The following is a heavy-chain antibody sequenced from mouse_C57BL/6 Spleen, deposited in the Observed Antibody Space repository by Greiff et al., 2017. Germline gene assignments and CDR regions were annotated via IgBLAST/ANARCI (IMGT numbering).Heavy chain of an antibody. CDR2: INPRNGGT. CDR1: GYTFTSYW. V-gene: IGHV1-53*01. J-gene: IGHJ2*01. Sequence: QVQLQQPGTELVKPGASVKLSCKASGYTFTSYWMHWVKQRPGQGLHWIGNINPRNGGTNYNEKFKSKATLTVDKSSSTAYMQLSSLTSEDSAVYYCARSDYDYDRGDFDYWGQGTTLTVSS. D-gene: IGHD2-4*01. CDR3: ARSDYDYDRGDFDY.